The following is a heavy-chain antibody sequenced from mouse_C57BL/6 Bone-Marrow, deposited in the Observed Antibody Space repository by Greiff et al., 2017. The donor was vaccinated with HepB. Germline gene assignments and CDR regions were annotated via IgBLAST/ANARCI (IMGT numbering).Heavy chain of an antibody. Sequence: VQLQQSGAELVKPGASVKLSCKASGYTFTSYWMHWVKQRPGQGLEWIGMIHPNSGSTNYNEKFKSKATLTVDKSSSTAYMQLSSLTSEDSAVYYCARPFYYYGSSFDYWGQGTTLTVSS. CDR2: IHPNSGST. D-gene: IGHD1-1*01. V-gene: IGHV1-64*01. CDR3: ARPFYYYGSSFDY. CDR1: GYTFTSYW. J-gene: IGHJ2*01.